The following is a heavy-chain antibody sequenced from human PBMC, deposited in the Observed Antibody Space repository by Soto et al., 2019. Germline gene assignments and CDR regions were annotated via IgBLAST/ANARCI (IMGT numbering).Heavy chain of an antibody. V-gene: IGHV1-69*08. CDR3: ARETLSSGYPLA. CDR1: GGTFSSYT. CDR2: IIPILGIA. Sequence: QVQLVQSGAEVKKPGSSVKVSCKASGGTFSSYTISWVRQAPGQGLEWMGRIIPILGIANYAQKFQGRVTITEDKSTSTAYMELSSLRSEDTAVYYCARETLSSGYPLAWGQGTLVTVSS. D-gene: IGHD3-22*01. J-gene: IGHJ4*02.